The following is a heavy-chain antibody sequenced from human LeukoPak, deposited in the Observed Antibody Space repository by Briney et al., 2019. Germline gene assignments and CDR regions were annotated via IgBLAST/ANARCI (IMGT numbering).Heavy chain of an antibody. V-gene: IGHV1-2*06. D-gene: IGHD1-26*01. CDR2: INPNSGGT. CDR1: GYTSTDYY. Sequence: ASVKVSCKASGYTSTDYYMHWVRQAPGQGLEWMGRINPNSGGTNYAQKFQGRVTMTRDTSISTAYMELSRLISDDTAVYYCARQIGGSFDYWGQGTLVTVSS. J-gene: IGHJ4*02. CDR3: ARQIGGSFDY.